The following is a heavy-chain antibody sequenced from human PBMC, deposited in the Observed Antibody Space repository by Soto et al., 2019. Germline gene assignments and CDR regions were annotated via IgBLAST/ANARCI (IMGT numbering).Heavy chain of an antibody. CDR3: ARVRRWGGSGSYTYYYYGMDV. CDR1: GFTFIDYY. CDR2: ISSSGSTI. V-gene: IGHV3-11*01. D-gene: IGHD3-10*01. Sequence: WGSLRLSCAASGFTFIDYYMIFIRHSPFKWREWVSYISSSGSTIYYADSVKGRFTISRDNAKNSLYLQMNSLRAEDTAVYYCARVRRWGGSGSYTYYYYGMDVWGQGTTVTV. J-gene: IGHJ6*02.